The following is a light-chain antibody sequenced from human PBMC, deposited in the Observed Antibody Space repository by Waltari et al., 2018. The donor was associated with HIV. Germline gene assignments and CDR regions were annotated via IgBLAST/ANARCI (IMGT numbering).Light chain of an antibody. CDR2: WAS. CDR1: RTILFSSDNRNY. V-gene: IGKV4-1*01. J-gene: IGKJ4*01. Sequence: DIVMNQVPDSLPVFLGEWAPFKCQANRTILFSSDNRNYLAWYQQKPRQPPKLLISWASTRESGVPDRFSGSGSGTDFTLTITRLQAEDVAVYHCQQYFRIPPTFGGGTKVEIK. CDR3: QQYFRIPPT.